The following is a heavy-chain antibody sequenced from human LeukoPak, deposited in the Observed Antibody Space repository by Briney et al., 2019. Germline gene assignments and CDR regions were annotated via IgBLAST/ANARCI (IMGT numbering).Heavy chain of an antibody. CDR3: AREAAY. CDR1: GFTFSYYW. D-gene: IGHD6-25*01. V-gene: IGHV3-7*03. J-gene: IGHJ4*02. CDR2: IKGDGSEK. Sequence: GGSLRLSCATSGFTFSYYWMTWVRHAPGKGLEWLANIKGDGSEKNYVASMKGRFTISRDNVNNSLYLQLNNLRVEDTAMYYCAREAAYWGQGTRVTVSS.